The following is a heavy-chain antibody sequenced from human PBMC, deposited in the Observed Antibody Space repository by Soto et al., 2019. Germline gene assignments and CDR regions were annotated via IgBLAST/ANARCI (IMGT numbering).Heavy chain of an antibody. CDR1: GFTAIIPTY. CDR2: IYPGDTT. Sequence: EVQLVESGGGLIQPGGSLGFSCVVSGFTAIIPTYMAWVRQAPGKGLEWVSVIYPGDTTFYADSVKGRFTISRDNSKNTLYLQMNSLRAEDTAVYYCHGYGYWGQGTLVTVSS. D-gene: IGHD5-12*01. CDR3: HGYGY. J-gene: IGHJ4*02. V-gene: IGHV3-53*01.